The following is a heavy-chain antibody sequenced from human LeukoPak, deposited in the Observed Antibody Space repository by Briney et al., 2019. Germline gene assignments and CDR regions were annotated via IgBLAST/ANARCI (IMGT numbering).Heavy chain of an antibody. V-gene: IGHV3-30*18. J-gene: IGHJ5*02. CDR1: GFTFSSYG. CDR3: AKNKVRGVPNWFDP. Sequence: GGSLRLSCAASGFTFSSYGMHWVRQAPGKGLEWVAVISYDGSNKYYADSVKGRFTISRDNSKNTLYLQMNSLRAEDTAVYYCAKNKVRGVPNWFDPWGQGTLVTVSS. D-gene: IGHD3-10*01. CDR2: ISYDGSNK.